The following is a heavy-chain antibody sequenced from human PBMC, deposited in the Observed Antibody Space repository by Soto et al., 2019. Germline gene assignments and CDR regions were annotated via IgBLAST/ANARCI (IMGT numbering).Heavy chain of an antibody. CDR1: GGYIIGRSDN. CDR2: INHSGST. CDR3: ARGQEWLATHYFDY. Sequence: SETLCVTCTVSGGYIIGRSDNWGWIRQSPGKGLEWIGEINHSGSTNYNPSLKSRVTISVDTSKNQFSLKLSSVTAADTAVYYCARGQEWLATHYFDYWGQGTLVTVSS. V-gene: IGHV4-39*07. J-gene: IGHJ4*02. D-gene: IGHD6-19*01.